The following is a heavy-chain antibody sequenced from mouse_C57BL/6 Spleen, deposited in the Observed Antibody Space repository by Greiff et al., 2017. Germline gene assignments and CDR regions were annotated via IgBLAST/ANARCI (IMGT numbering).Heavy chain of an antibody. J-gene: IGHJ3*01. CDR3: ARAYENNYGWFAD. V-gene: IGHV1-80*01. CDR1: GYAFSSYW. CDR2: IYPGGGGT. Sequence: QVQLQQPGAELVKPGASVKMSCKASGYAFSSYWMNWVKQRPGQGLEWIGQIYPGGGGTNYNGKFKGKATLTADKSSSTAYMQLSSLTSEDSAVYYCARAYENNYGWFADWGKGTLVTVSA. D-gene: IGHD1-1*02.